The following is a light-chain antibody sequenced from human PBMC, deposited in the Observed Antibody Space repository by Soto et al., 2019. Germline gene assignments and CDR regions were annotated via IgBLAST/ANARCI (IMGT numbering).Light chain of an antibody. CDR3: HYYGGSPT. J-gene: IGKJ4*01. CDR1: QSIRDW. CDR2: KTS. Sequence: GDRVTITCRASQSIRDWLAWYQQKPGKAPKLLIFKTSSLKSGVPSRFSGRGYGTEFTLTISSLQPEDFAVYYCHYYGGSPTFGGGTKVDIK. V-gene: IGKV1-5*03.